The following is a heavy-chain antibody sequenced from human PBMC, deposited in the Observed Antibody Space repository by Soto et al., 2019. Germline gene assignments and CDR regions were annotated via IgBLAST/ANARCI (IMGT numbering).Heavy chain of an antibody. CDR1: GGSISSGGYY. V-gene: IGHV4-31*03. J-gene: IGHJ4*02. D-gene: IGHD3-22*01. CDR2: IYYSGST. CDR3: ARAPYYYDSRGFVGFDY. Sequence: SETLSLTCTVSGGSISSGGYYWSWIRQHPGKGLEWIGYIYYSGSTYYNPSLKSRVTISVDTSKNQFSLKLSSVTTADTAVYYCARAPYYYDSRGFVGFDYWGQGTLVTVSS.